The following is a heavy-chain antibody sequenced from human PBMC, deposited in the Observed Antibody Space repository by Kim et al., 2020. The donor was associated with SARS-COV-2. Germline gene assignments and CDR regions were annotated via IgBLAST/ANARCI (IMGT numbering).Heavy chain of an antibody. V-gene: IGHV4-59*13. Sequence: SETLSLTCTVSGGSISSYYWSWIRQPPGKGLEWIGYIYYSGSTNYNPSLKRRVTISVDTSKNQFPLKLSSVTAADTAVYYCSREQALAGTGGSFDIWGQG. CDR2: IYYSGST. CDR1: GGSISSYY. J-gene: IGHJ3*02. D-gene: IGHD6-19*01. CDR3: SREQALAGTGGSFDI.